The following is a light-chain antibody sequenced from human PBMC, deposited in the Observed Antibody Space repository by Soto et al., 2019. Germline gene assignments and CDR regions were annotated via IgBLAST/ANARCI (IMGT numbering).Light chain of an antibody. Sequence: ELVLTQSPATLSLSPGEGATLSCRASQSVSRYLAWYQQKPGQAPRLLIYDTSNRAIGIPARFSGSGYGTDFNLTISSLEPEDFAVYYCQQRTNLPLFTFGPGTKVDIK. CDR1: QSVSRY. CDR3: QQRTNLPLFT. J-gene: IGKJ3*01. CDR2: DTS. V-gene: IGKV3-11*01.